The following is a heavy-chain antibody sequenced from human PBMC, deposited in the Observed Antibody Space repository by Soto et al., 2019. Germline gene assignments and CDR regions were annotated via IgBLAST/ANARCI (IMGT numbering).Heavy chain of an antibody. Sequence: PGLSLRLSCAPSGFTFSTYNMNWVRQAPGKPLERVSYISDNSSTIHYADSVNGRFTITRDNAKNSPYLQMNSLRAEDTAVYYCARDDYPYYDDSSGYHFDYWGQGALVTVSS. J-gene: IGHJ4*02. CDR2: ISDNSSTI. CDR1: GFTFSTYN. D-gene: IGHD3-22*01. CDR3: ARDDYPYYDDSSGYHFDY. V-gene: IGHV3-48*01.